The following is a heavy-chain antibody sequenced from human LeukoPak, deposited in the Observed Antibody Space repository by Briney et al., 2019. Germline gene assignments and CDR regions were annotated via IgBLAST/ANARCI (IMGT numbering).Heavy chain of an antibody. D-gene: IGHD2-21*02. CDR2: IYYSGST. V-gene: IGHV4-59*01. J-gene: IGHJ4*02. Sequence: SETLSLTCTVSGGSISSYYWSWIRQPPGKGLEWIGYIYYSGSTNYNPSLRSRVTMSVDTSKNQFSLELSSVTAADTAVYYCATEHQCAGDCYSNYWGQGTLVTVSS. CDR1: GGSISSYY. CDR3: ATEHQCAGDCYSNY.